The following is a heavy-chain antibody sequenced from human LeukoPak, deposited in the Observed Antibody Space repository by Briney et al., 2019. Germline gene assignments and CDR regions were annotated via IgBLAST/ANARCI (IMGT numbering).Heavy chain of an antibody. D-gene: IGHD6-19*01. CDR3: AKGLAVAAPLAFYFDY. J-gene: IGHJ4*02. Sequence: GGSLRLSCAASGFTFSSYAMSWVRQAPGKGLEWVSAISGSGGSTYYADSVKGRFTISRDNSKSTLYLQMNSLRAEDTAVYYCAKGLAVAAPLAFYFDYWGQGTLVTVSS. CDR2: ISGSGGST. CDR1: GFTFSSYA. V-gene: IGHV3-23*01.